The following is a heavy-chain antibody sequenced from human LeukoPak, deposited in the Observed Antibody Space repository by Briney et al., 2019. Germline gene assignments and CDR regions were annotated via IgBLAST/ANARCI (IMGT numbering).Heavy chain of an antibody. CDR3: AREGLIVGATCFDY. V-gene: IGHV3-33*01. CDR1: GFTFSSYG. Sequence: PGRSLRLSCAASGFTFSSYGMHWVRQAPGKGLEWVAVIWYDGSNKYYADSVKGRFTISRDNAKNTLYLQMNSLRAEDTAVYYCAREGLIVGATCFDYWGQGTLVTVSS. J-gene: IGHJ4*02. CDR2: IWYDGSNK. D-gene: IGHD1-26*01.